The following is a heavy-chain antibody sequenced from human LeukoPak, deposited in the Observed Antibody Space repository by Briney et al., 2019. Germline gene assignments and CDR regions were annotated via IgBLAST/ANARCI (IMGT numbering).Heavy chain of an antibody. CDR2: IYSRGST. V-gene: IGHV4-59*01. J-gene: IGHJ4*02. Sequence: SETLSLTCTVSGGSINTFYWSWIRQPPGKGLEWVGYIYSRGSTNYNPSLKSRVTISVNTSKNQFSLKLTSVTAADAAVYYCARGRYYDSSGYYLDYWGQGTLVTVSS. CDR1: GGSINTFY. D-gene: IGHD3-22*01. CDR3: ARGRYYDSSGYYLDY.